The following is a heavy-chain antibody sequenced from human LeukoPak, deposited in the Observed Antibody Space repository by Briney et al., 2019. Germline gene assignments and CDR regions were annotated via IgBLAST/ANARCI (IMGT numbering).Heavy chain of an antibody. D-gene: IGHD2-15*01. CDR1: GGSVSTNTAA. CDR2: TYYRSKWYT. V-gene: IGHV6-1*01. CDR3: ARDGWPAFDY. Sequence: SQTLSLTCAISGGSVSTNTAAWNWIRQSPSRGLEWLGRTYYRSKWYTDYVVSVKSRITINPDTSKNQFSLQLNSVTPEDTAVYFCARDGWPAFDYWGQGTLVTVSS. J-gene: IGHJ4*02.